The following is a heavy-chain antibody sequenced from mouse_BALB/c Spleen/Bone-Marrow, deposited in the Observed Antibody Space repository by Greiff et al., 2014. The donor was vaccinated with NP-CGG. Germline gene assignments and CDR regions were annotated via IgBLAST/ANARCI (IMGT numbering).Heavy chain of an antibody. J-gene: IGHJ4*01. CDR1: DYAFSTSW. V-gene: IGHV1-82*01. Sequence: VKLMESGPELVKPGASVKISCKASDYAFSTSWMNWVKQRPGQGLEWIGRIYPGDGDTYYNGKFKGKATLTADKSSSTAYMQLSSLTSVDSAVYFCARSDGYRAMDYWGQGTSVTVSS. CDR2: IYPGDGDT. D-gene: IGHD2-3*01. CDR3: ARSDGYRAMDY.